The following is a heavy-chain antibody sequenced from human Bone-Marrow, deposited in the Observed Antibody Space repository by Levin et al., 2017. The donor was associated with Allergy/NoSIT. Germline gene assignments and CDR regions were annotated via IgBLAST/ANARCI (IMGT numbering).Heavy chain of an antibody. D-gene: IGHD2-8*01. J-gene: IGHJ6*02. CDR3: ARALPGIMDRAYYALDV. CDR1: GYTFTASY. CDR2: INPYSGVT. V-gene: IGHV1-2*02. Sequence: ASVKVSCEASGYTFTASYIHWVRQAPGQGLEWMGWINPYSGVTNYAQKFQGRVTMTRDTPISTAYMELSRLRSDDTAIYYCARALPGIMDRAYYALDVWGQGTTVTVSS.